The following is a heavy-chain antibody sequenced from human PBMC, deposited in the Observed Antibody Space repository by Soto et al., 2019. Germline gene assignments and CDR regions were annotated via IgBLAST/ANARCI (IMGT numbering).Heavy chain of an antibody. CDR2: ISAYNGNT. J-gene: IGHJ6*02. Sequence: GASVKVSFKASGYTFTSYGISWVRQAPGQGLEWMGWISAYNGNTNYAQKLQGRVTMTTDTSTSTAYMELRSLRSDDTAVYYCARDSGYCSSTSCYHNQSYYYYGMDVWGQGTTVTVSS. D-gene: IGHD2-2*03. CDR3: ARDSGYCSSTSCYHNQSYYYYGMDV. V-gene: IGHV1-18*04. CDR1: GYTFTSYG.